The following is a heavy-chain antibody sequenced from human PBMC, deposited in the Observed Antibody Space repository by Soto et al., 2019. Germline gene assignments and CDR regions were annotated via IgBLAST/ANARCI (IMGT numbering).Heavy chain of an antibody. Sequence: PSETLSLTCTVSGGSISSGDYYWSWIRQPPGKGLEWIGYIYYSGSTYYNPSLKSRVTISVDTSKNQFSLKLSSVTAADTAVYYCARERRLYCHNGVCYRGSDYWGQGTLVTVSS. CDR1: GGSISSGDYY. CDR3: ARERRLYCHNGVCYRGSDY. J-gene: IGHJ4*02. D-gene: IGHD2-8*01. CDR2: IYYSGST. V-gene: IGHV4-30-4*01.